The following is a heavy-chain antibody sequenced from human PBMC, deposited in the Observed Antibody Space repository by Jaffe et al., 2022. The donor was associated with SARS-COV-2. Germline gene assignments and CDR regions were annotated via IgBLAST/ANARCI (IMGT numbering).Heavy chain of an antibody. CDR3: ARVTSERGALDI. D-gene: IGHD1-1*01. V-gene: IGHV3-7*01. J-gene: IGHJ3*02. CDR2: INEDGGVQ. CDR1: GFTFSTYW. Sequence: EVQVVESGGGLVQPGGSLRLSCAASGFTFSTYWMSWVRQAPGKGLEWVANINEDGGVQFYVDSVKGRFTISRDSARNSLYLQMNSLRAEDTAVYYCARVTSERGALDIWGQGTMVTVSS.